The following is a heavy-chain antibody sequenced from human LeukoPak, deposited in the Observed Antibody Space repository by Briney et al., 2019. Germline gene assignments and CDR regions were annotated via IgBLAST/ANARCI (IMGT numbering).Heavy chain of an antibody. CDR3: ARGNSDSIGYYSPFDY. D-gene: IGHD3-22*01. CDR1: GGSISRYY. V-gene: IGHV4-59*06. J-gene: IGHJ4*02. Sequence: SETLSLTCTVSGGSISRYYWSWIRQHPGKGLEWIGYIYYSGNTYYNPSLKSRVTISIDTSRNQFSLKLSSVTAADTAVYSCARGNSDSIGYYSPFDYWGQGTLVTVSS. CDR2: IYYSGNT.